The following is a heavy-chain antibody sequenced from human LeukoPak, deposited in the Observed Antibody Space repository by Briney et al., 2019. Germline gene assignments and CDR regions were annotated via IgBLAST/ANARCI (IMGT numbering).Heavy chain of an antibody. V-gene: IGHV3-74*01. CDR3: ARAVADIRNGLDI. CDR2: ISSDESTT. J-gene: IGHJ3*02. D-gene: IGHD2-15*01. Sequence: PGGSLRLSCAASGFTFSRHWMHWVRQDSEKGLVWVSRISSDESTTNYADSVKGRFAISRDNAKNTLYLQMNSLRVEDTAVYYCARAVADIRNGLDIWGQGTMVTVSS. CDR1: GFTFSRHW.